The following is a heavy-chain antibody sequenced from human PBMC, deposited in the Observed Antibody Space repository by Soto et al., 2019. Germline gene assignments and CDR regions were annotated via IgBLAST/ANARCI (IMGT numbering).Heavy chain of an antibody. D-gene: IGHD2-2*01. V-gene: IGHV4-30-4*01. CDR3: ARQDFRSTTCQDFDS. J-gene: IGHJ5*02. CDR1: GVSKSSGDFL. Sequence: PSETLSLTCTVCGVSKSSGDFLCSWIRQPPGTGLEWIGYIFSSGTTSYIPSLESRLSISIETSKNQLSLKLSSVTAADTAVYYCARQDFRSTTCQDFDSWGQGTLVTVYS. CDR2: IFSSGTT.